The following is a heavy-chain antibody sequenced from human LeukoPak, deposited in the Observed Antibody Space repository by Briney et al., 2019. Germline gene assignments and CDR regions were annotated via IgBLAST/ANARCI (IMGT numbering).Heavy chain of an antibody. J-gene: IGHJ4*02. Sequence: ASVKVSCKASGYTFTSYAMNWVRQAPGQGLEWMGWINPNSGGTNYAQKFQGRVTMTRDTSISTAYMELSSLRSEDTAVYYCARAGSGSYYKDYWGQGTLVTVSS. V-gene: IGHV1-2*02. CDR3: ARAGSGSYYKDY. CDR1: GYTFTSYA. CDR2: INPNSGGT. D-gene: IGHD3-10*01.